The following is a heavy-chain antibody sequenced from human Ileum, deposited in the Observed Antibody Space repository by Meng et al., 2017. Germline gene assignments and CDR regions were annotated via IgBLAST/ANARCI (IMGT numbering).Heavy chain of an antibody. CDR1: GGSIRSSSYY. CDR3: ARERADIVASHGDH. D-gene: IGHD5-12*01. Sequence: RQRQESGPGLVSPSDTLSLPCALSGGSIRSSSYYWGWIRQPPGKGLEWIGTIYYSGSTYYSPSLKIRVTISVDTSKNQFSLKLSSVTAADTAVYYCARERADIVASHGDHWGQGTLVTISS. V-gene: IGHV4-39*07. CDR2: IYYSGST. J-gene: IGHJ4*02.